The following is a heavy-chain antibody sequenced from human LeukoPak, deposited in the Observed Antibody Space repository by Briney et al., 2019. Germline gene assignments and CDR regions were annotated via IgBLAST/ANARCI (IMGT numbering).Heavy chain of an antibody. CDR1: GGSIRDYY. D-gene: IGHD2-2*01. CDR3: ARGDFCSSSNCYLRPMDV. V-gene: IGHV4-59*07. CDR2: IYYSGST. J-gene: IGHJ6*03. Sequence: SDTLSLTCTLSGGSIRDYYWNCIRQPLAKGLEWIGYIYYSGSTTYNPTLKSRVTMSVATAKNQFSLKLRSVTAADTAVYYCARGDFCSSSNCYLRPMDVWGKGTTVTVSS.